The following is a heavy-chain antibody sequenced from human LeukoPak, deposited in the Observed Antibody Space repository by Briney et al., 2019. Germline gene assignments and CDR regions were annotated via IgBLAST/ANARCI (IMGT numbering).Heavy chain of an antibody. D-gene: IGHD3-3*01. CDR1: GFTFSDYW. J-gene: IGHJ4*02. Sequence: GGSLRLSCAASGFTFSDYWMTWVRQAPGKGLEWVANIKQDGSEGYYVDSVKGRFTVSRDNAKSSLYLQLNSLRAEDTAVYYCARVDEGYYDFWSGYYENDYWGQGTLVTVSS. V-gene: IGHV3-7*01. CDR3: ARVDEGYYDFWSGYYENDY. CDR2: IKQDGSEG.